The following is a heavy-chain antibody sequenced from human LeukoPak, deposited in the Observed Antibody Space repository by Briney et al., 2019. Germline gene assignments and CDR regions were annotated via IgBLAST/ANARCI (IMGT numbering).Heavy chain of an antibody. CDR3: AKDLRAGPDYGDYVFDY. D-gene: IGHD4-17*01. CDR2: IYSGGST. Sequence: QAGGSLRLSCAASGFTVSSNYMSWVRQAPGKGLEWVSVIYSGGSTYYADSVKGRFTISRDNSKNTLYLQMNSLRAEDTAVYYCAKDLRAGPDYGDYVFDYWGQGTLVTVSS. J-gene: IGHJ4*02. CDR1: GFTVSSNY. V-gene: IGHV3-53*05.